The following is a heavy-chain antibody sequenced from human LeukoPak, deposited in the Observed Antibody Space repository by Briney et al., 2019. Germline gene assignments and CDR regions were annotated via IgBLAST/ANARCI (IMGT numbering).Heavy chain of an antibody. CDR1: GYTFTSYD. J-gene: IGHJ5*02. V-gene: IGHV1-8*01. D-gene: IGHD3-22*01. Sequence: WASVKVSCKASGYTFTSYDINWVRQATGQGLEWMGWMNPNSGNTGHAQKFQGRVTMTRNTSISTAYMELSSLRSEDTAVYYCARGGYYDSSGYYFAPFLNWFDPWGQGTLVTVSS. CDR3: ARGGYYDSSGYYFAPFLNWFDP. CDR2: MNPNSGNT.